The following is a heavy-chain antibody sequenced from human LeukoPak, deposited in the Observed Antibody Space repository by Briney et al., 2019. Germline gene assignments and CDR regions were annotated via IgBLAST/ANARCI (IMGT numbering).Heavy chain of an antibody. CDR3: AKSSYYDSSGFYREYYFDY. J-gene: IGHJ4*02. D-gene: IGHD3-22*01. V-gene: IGHV3-23*01. Sequence: PGGSLRLSCAASRFTFSSYAMSWVRQAPGKGLEWVSSISGSGGRTYYADSVKGRFTISRDNSKNTLYLQMNSLRAEDTAVYYCAKSSYYDSSGFYREYYFDYWGQGTLVTVSS. CDR1: RFTFSSYA. CDR2: ISGSGGRT.